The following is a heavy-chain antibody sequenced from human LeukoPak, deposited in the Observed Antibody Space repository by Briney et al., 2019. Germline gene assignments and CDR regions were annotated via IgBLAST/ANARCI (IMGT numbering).Heavy chain of an antibody. Sequence: SETLSLTCTVSGGSISSYYWSWIRQPPGKGLEWIGYIYYSGSTNYNPSLKSRVTISVDTSKNQSSLKLSSVTAADTAVYYCARASIAAAGTIDYWGQGTLVTVSS. V-gene: IGHV4-59*01. D-gene: IGHD6-13*01. CDR3: ARASIAAAGTIDY. CDR1: GGSISSYY. CDR2: IYYSGST. J-gene: IGHJ4*02.